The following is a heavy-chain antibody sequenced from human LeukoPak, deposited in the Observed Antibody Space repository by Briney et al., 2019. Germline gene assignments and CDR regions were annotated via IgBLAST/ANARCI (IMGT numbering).Heavy chain of an antibody. CDR2: IIPIFGTA. J-gene: IGHJ3*02. V-gene: IGHV1-69*13. Sequence: GASVKVSCKASGGTFSSYAISWVRQAPGQGLEWMGGIIPIFGTANYAQKFQGRVTITADESTSTAYMELSRLRSDDTAVYYCARPIMITFGGVCAFDIWGQGTMVTVSS. CDR3: ARPIMITFGGVCAFDI. CDR1: GGTFSSYA. D-gene: IGHD3-16*01.